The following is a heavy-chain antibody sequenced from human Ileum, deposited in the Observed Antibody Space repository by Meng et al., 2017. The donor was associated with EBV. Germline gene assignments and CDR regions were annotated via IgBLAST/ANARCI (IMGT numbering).Heavy chain of an antibody. Sequence: QWQLREPGPGLVKPSETLASTCSVSGGSVSSGGNYWSWIRQPPGKGLECIGYIYNSGSTNYNPSLKSRVTISVDTSKNQFSLKLSSVTAADTAVYYCARDGYSSGSDWGQGTLVTVSS. CDR3: ARDGYSSGSD. CDR1: GGSVSSGGNY. V-gene: IGHV4-61*08. J-gene: IGHJ4*02. D-gene: IGHD6-19*01. CDR2: IYNSGST.